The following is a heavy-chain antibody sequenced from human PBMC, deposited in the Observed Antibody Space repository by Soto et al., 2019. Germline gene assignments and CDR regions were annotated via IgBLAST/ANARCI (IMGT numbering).Heavy chain of an antibody. J-gene: IGHJ4*02. CDR3: ARDSPPVDY. V-gene: IGHV1-46*01. CDR1: GYTFTTYY. CDR2: IGPSGGST. Sequence: ASVKVSCKASGYTFTTYYMHWVRQAPGQGLEWMGIIGPSGGSTTYAQKFQGRVTMTRDTSTSTVYMELISLRSEDTAVYYCARDSPPVDYWGQGTLVTVSS.